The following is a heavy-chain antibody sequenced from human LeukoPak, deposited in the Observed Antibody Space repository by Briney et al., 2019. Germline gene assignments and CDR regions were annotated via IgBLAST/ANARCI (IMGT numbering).Heavy chain of an antibody. Sequence: GGSLRLSCAASGFAFSNYWMTWVRQAPGKGLEWVANIKQDGSEKYYVDSVKGRFTISRDNAKNSLYLQMNSLRAEDTAVYYCARDLYRIVVVPHYFDYWGQGTLVTVSS. CDR1: GFAFSNYW. V-gene: IGHV3-7*01. D-gene: IGHD3-22*01. J-gene: IGHJ4*02. CDR3: ARDLYRIVVVPHYFDY. CDR2: IKQDGSEK.